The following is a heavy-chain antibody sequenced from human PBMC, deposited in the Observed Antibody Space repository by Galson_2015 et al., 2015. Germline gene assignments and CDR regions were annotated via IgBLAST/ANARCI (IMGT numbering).Heavy chain of an antibody. CDR3: ATDRLGIAAFDI. D-gene: IGHD7-27*01. J-gene: IGHJ3*02. CDR2: IKSKTDGGTT. V-gene: IGHV3-15*01. CDR1: GFTFSNAC. Sequence: SLRLSCAASGFTFSNACTSWVRQAPGKGLEWVGRIKSKTDGGTTDYAAPVKGRFTISRDDSKNTLYLQMNSLKTEDTAVYYCATDRLGIAAFDIWGQGTMVTVSS.